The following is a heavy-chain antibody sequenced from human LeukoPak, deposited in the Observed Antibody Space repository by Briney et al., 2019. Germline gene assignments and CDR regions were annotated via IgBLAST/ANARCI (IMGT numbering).Heavy chain of an antibody. D-gene: IGHD3-3*01. V-gene: IGHV3-23*01. CDR1: GFSFFYTG. Sequence: GGSLRLSCAVSGFSFFYTGMGWVRQAPGKGLEWVAATGGGASDTKYADSVKGRFTISRDISKNTLYLQMNSLRAEDTAVYFCAKDVFRWAFDIWGQGTMVTVSS. J-gene: IGHJ3*02. CDR2: TGGGASDT. CDR3: AKDVFRWAFDI.